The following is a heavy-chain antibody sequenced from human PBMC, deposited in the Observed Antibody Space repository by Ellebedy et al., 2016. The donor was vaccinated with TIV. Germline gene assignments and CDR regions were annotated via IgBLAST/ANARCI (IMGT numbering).Heavy chain of an antibody. CDR2: IYPGRDTI. V-gene: IGHV1-3*01. CDR1: GYSFTRHA. CDR3: AKGKTNGWYHEY. D-gene: IGHD6-19*01. J-gene: IGHJ4*02. Sequence: AASVKVSCKASGYSFTRHAVHWGRQAPGQSLEWMGWIYPGRDTIKYSQNFQGRVTFTSDTSASTVYMESTSLTSEDTAVYYCAKGKTNGWYHEYWGQGSMVTVAS.